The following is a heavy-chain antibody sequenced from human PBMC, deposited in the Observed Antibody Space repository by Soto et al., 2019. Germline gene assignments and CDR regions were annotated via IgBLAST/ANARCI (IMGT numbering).Heavy chain of an antibody. CDR3: ARGIEGWYQGRYYYGMDV. Sequence: SETLSLTCTVSGDSITSNSYFWAWIRQPPGKGLEWIGSIYYSGTTYYNPSLKSRVTISVDRSKNQFSLKLSSVTAADTAVYYCARGIEGWYQGRYYYGMDVWGQGTTVTVSS. D-gene: IGHD6-19*01. V-gene: IGHV4-39*01. J-gene: IGHJ6*02. CDR2: IYYSGTT. CDR1: GDSITSNSYF.